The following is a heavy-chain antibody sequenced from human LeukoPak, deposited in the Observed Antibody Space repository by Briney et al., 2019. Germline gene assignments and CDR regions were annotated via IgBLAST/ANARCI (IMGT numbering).Heavy chain of an antibody. CDR1: GFTFSSYE. Sequence: GGSLRLSCAASGFTFSSYEMNWVRQAPGKGLEWVANIKQDGSEKYYVDSVKGRFTISRDNAKNSLYLQMNSLRAEDTAVYYCAGEGLITMVRGTTKALNWFDPWGQGTLVTVSS. CDR2: IKQDGSEK. V-gene: IGHV3-7*03. CDR3: AGEGLITMVRGTTKALNWFDP. D-gene: IGHD3-10*01. J-gene: IGHJ5*02.